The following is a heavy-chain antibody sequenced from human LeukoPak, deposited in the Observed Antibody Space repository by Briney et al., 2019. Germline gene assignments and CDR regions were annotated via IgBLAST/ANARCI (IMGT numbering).Heavy chain of an antibody. CDR1: GGSITSNSYY. D-gene: IGHD5-24*01. Sequence: PSETLSLTCTVSGGSITSNSYYWGWIRQPPGKGLEWIGIFYYSESTYYNPSLKSRVTISVDTSKNQFSLKLSSVTAADTAVYYCAVVEMATICWGQGTLVTVSS. J-gene: IGHJ4*02. V-gene: IGHV4-39*01. CDR2: FYYSEST. CDR3: AVVEMATIC.